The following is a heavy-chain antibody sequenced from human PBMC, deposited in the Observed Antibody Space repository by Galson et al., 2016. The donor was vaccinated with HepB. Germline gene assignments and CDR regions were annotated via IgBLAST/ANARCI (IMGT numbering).Heavy chain of an antibody. J-gene: IGHJ4*02. Sequence: SVKVSCKASGYILTGYYVHWVRQAPGQGLEWMGWIDPRSGGTIYAENFQGRVTMTRDTSINTAYMELSRLRSADTAVYYCPRLRRIVTTGSWSSPSYFDYWGQGTLVTVSS. CDR1: GYILTGYY. CDR2: IDPRSGGT. D-gene: IGHD1-26*01. CDR3: PRLRRIVTTGSWSSPSYFDY. V-gene: IGHV1-2*02.